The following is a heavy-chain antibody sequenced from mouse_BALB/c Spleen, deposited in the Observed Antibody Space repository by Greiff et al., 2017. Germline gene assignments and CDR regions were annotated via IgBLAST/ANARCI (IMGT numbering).Heavy chain of an antibody. CDR2: ISSGGSYT. CDR3: ARLLRGYYAMDY. Sequence: EVQGVESGGGLVKPGGSLKLSCAASGFTFSSYAMSWVRQSPEKRLEWVAEISSGGSYTYYPDTVTGRFTISRDNAKNTLYLEMSSLRSEDTAMYYCARLLRGYYAMDYWGQGTSVTVSS. CDR1: GFTFSSYA. D-gene: IGHD1-1*01. V-gene: IGHV5-9-4*01. J-gene: IGHJ4*01.